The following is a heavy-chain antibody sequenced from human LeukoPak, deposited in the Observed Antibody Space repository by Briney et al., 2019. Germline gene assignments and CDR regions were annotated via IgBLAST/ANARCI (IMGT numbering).Heavy chain of an antibody. J-gene: IGHJ1*01. V-gene: IGHV1-8*02. CDR1: GYTFTNFE. D-gene: IGHD2-15*01. CDR2: MRPNSGET. CDR3: ARGYCSGGGCYTAEYLPH. Sequence: ASVKVSCKASGYTFTNFEINWVRQVAGQGLEWMGRMRPNSGETVNVQKFQGRVTMTRDISTSTAYMELTGLRSDDTAVYFCARGYCSGGGCYTAEYLPHWGQGTLVTVSS.